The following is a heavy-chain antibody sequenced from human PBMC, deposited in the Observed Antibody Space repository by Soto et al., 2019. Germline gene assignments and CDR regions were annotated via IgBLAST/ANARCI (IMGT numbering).Heavy chain of an antibody. CDR2: ISAYNGNT. J-gene: IGHJ5*02. V-gene: IGHV1-18*01. CDR1: GYIFTSYG. Sequence: ASVKVSCKASGYIFTSYGISWVRQAPGQGLEWMGWISAYNGNTNYAQKFQGRVTMTTDTSTSTAYMELRSLRSDDTAVYYCARVKRISMFRGAQPISWLDPGGQGTPVTVSS. CDR3: ARVKRISMFRGAQPISWLDP. D-gene: IGHD3-10*01.